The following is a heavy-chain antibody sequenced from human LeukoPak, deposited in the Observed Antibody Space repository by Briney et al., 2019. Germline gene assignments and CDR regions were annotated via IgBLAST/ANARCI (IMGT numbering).Heavy chain of an antibody. J-gene: IGHJ4*02. CDR2: ISSDGSNK. D-gene: IGHD4-17*01. V-gene: IGHV3-30*04. CDR3: ARSGDYYYFDC. Sequence: GGSLRLSCAASTFTFSSYAMHWVRQAPGKGLEWVTVISSDGSNKYYADSVKGRFTISRGNSKNTLDLQMNSLRAEDTAVYYCARSGDYYYFDCWGQGTLVTVSS. CDR1: TFTFSSYA.